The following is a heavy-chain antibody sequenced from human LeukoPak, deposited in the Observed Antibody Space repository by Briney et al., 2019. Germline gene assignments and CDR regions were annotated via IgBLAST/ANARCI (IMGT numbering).Heavy chain of an antibody. D-gene: IGHD6-19*01. Sequence: GGSLRLSCAASGVTFSSYWMHWVRPAPGKGLVWVSRMNSDGSSTSYADSVKGRFTISRDNAKNTLYLQMNSLRAEDTAVYYCARSSVSGWYYSYYFDYWGQGTLVTVSS. V-gene: IGHV3-74*01. CDR3: ARSSVSGWYYSYYFDY. J-gene: IGHJ4*02. CDR2: MNSDGSST. CDR1: GVTFSSYW.